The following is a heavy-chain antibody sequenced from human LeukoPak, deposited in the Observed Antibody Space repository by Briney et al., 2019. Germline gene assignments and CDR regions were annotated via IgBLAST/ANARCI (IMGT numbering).Heavy chain of an antibody. V-gene: IGHV3-7*01. CDR1: GFTFSNYW. CDR2: IKEDGSEK. D-gene: IGHD1-26*01. CDR3: ARDPYSGSYGPYYYYYMDV. Sequence: GGSLRLSCAASGFTFSNYWMSWVRQAPGKGLEWVANIKEDGSEKYYVDSVKGRTISRDNAKKSLYLQMNSLRAEDTAVYYCARDPYSGSYGPYYYYYMDVWGEGTTVTISS. J-gene: IGHJ6*03.